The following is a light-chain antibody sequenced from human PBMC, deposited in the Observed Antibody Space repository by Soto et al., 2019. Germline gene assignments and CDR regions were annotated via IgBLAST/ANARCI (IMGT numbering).Light chain of an antibody. Sequence: QSVLTQPPSVSGAPGQRVTISCTGSSSSIGAGYDVHWYQQLPGTAPKLLIYGNNNRPSGVPDRFSGSKSGTSASLAITGLQAEDGADYYCQSYDSNLSGYVFGTGTKLTVL. CDR2: GNN. CDR1: SSSIGAGYD. CDR3: QSYDSNLSGYV. J-gene: IGLJ1*01. V-gene: IGLV1-40*01.